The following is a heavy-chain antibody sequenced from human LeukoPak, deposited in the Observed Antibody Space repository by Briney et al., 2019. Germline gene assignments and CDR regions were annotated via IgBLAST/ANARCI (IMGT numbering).Heavy chain of an antibody. CDR1: GYTFTSYG. CDR3: ARFDTITGTTDS. D-gene: IGHD1-7*01. Sequence: ASVKVSCKASGYTFTSYGISWVRQAPGQGLEWMGRTNPNSGGTNYAQNFQGRVTMTRDTSISTAYMELSRLRSDDTAVYYCARFDTITGTTDSWGQGTLVTVSS. J-gene: IGHJ4*02. V-gene: IGHV1-2*06. CDR2: TNPNSGGT.